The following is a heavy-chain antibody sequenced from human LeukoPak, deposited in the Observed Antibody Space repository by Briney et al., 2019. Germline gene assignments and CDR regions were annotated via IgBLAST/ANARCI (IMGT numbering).Heavy chain of an antibody. CDR3: AKNPSIQLWFGWFDP. J-gene: IGHJ5*02. Sequence: PGGSLRLSCAASGFTFSTYAMHWVRQAPGKGPEWVAVMSYDGRNIYYADSVKGRFTISRDNSKNTLYLQMNSLRAEDTAVYYCAKNPSIQLWFGWFDPWGQGTLVTVSS. D-gene: IGHD5-18*01. V-gene: IGHV3-30*04. CDR1: GFTFSTYA. CDR2: MSYDGRNI.